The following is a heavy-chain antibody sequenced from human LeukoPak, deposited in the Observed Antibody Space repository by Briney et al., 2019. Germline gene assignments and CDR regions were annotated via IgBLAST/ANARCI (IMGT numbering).Heavy chain of an antibody. D-gene: IGHD3-10*01. V-gene: IGHV3-66*01. CDR1: EFSVGSNY. CDR2: IYSGGST. J-gene: IGHJ6*03. Sequence: GGSLRLSCAASEFSVGSNYMTWVCQAPGKGLEWVSLIYSGGSTYYADSVKGRFTTSRDNSKNTLYLQMNSLRAEDTAVYYCAKLGKTENHYGSGRFSYYYYMDVWGKGTTVTISS. CDR3: AKLGKTENHYGSGRFSYYYYMDV.